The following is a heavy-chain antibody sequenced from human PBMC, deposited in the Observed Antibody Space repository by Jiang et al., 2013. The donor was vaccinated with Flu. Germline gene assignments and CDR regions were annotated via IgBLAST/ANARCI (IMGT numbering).Heavy chain of an antibody. CDR3: ARLAVAGIEDAFDI. J-gene: IGHJ3*02. Sequence: GDSDTRYSPSFQGQVTISADKSISTAYLQWSSLKASDTAMYYCARLAVAGIEDAFDIWGQGTMVTVSS. V-gene: IGHV5-51*01. CDR2: GDSDT. D-gene: IGHD6-19*01.